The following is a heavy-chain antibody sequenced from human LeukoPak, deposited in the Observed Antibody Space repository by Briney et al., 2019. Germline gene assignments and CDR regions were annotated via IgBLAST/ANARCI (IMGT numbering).Heavy chain of an antibody. D-gene: IGHD6-13*01. CDR1: GFTVSSNY. CDR2: IYSGGST. Sequence: GGSLRLSCAASGFTVSSNYMSWVRQAPGKGLEWVSVIYSGGSTYYADSVKGRFTISRDNSKNTLYLQMNSLRAEDTAVYYCAKDPPTAAGCYWGQGTLVTVSS. CDR3: AKDPPTAAGCY. V-gene: IGHV3-66*01. J-gene: IGHJ4*02.